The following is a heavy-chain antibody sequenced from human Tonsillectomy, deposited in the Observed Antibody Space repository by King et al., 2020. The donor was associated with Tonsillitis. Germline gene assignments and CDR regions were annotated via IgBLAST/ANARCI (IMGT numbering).Heavy chain of an antibody. CDR1: GLTFSSYW. J-gene: IGHJ6*03. CDR2: INRDGSST. D-gene: IGHD3-10*01. V-gene: IGHV3-74*01. Sequence: VQLVDSGGGLVQPGGSLRLSCAASGLTFSSYWMHWVRQAPGKGLVWVSRINRDGSSTSYADSVKGRFTISRDNAKNTLYLQMNSLRAEDTAVYYCATYYASGSNMQPGDYYYYYMDVWGKGTTVTVSS. CDR3: ATYYASGSNMQPGDYYYYYMDV.